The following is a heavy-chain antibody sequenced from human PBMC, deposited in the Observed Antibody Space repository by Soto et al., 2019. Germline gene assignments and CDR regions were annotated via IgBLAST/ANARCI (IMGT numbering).Heavy chain of an antibody. V-gene: IGHV3-30-3*01. CDR2: ISYDGSNK. CDR1: GFTFSSYA. CDR3: ARAGVFVRMRSYGMDG. D-gene: IGHD3-10*01. J-gene: IGHJ6*02. Sequence: QVQLVESGGGVVQPGRSLRLSCAASGFTFSSYAMHWVRQAPGKGLEWVAVISYDGSNKYYADSVKGRFTISRDNSKNTLYLQMNSLRAEDTAVYYCARAGVFVRMRSYGMDGWGQGTTVTVSS.